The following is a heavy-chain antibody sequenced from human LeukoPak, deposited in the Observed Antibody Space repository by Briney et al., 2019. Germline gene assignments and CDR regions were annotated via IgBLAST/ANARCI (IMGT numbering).Heavy chain of an antibody. J-gene: IGHJ4*02. CDR3: ARGVPPDY. V-gene: IGHV1-46*01. Sequence: ASVKVSCKASGYTFISYYIHWVRQAPGQGLEWMGIINPTGGSTNYAQEFQGRVTMSRDRSTNTVYMELSSQRSEDTAVYYCARGVPPDYWGQGTLVTVSS. CDR1: GYTFISYY. CDR2: INPTGGST.